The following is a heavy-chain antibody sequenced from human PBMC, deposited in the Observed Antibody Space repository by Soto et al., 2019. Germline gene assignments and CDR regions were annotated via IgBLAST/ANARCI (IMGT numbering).Heavy chain of an antibody. V-gene: IGHV3-21*01. CDR3: ARAGSSGWYGTPTDY. J-gene: IGHJ4*02. CDR1: GFTFSSYS. Sequence: EVQLVESGGGLVKPGGSLRLSCAASGFTFSSYSMNWVRQAPGKGLEWVSSISSSSSYIYYADSVKGRFIISRDNAKNSLYLQMNSLRAEDTAVYYCARAGSSGWYGTPTDYWGQGTLVTVSS. D-gene: IGHD6-19*01. CDR2: ISSSSSYI.